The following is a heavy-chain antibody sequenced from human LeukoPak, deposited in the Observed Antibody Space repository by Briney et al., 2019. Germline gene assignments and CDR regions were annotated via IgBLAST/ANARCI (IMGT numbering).Heavy chain of an antibody. D-gene: IGHD5-18*01. Sequence: GGSLRLSCAASGFTFSSYAMSWVRPAPGKGLEWVSAISGSGGSTYYADSVKGRFTISRDNSKNTLYLQMNSLRAEDTAVYYCAKAPDPVDTAMVDYFDYWGQGTLVTVSS. CDR2: ISGSGGST. V-gene: IGHV3-23*01. CDR3: AKAPDPVDTAMVDYFDY. CDR1: GFTFSSYA. J-gene: IGHJ4*02.